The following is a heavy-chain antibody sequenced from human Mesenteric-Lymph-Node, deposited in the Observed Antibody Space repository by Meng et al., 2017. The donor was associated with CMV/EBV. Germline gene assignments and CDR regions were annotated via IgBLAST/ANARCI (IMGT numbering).Heavy chain of an antibody. D-gene: IGHD3-22*01. CDR1: GYTFTDYY. CDR3: ARDSTKVVTLPLDY. Sequence: ASVKVSCKASGYTFTDYYVHWLRQAPGQGLEWMGWINPHSGATNYLQRFQGRVTMTRDTSISTAYMELSRLRSDDTAVYYCARDSTKVVTLPLDYWGQGTLVTVSS. J-gene: IGHJ4*02. V-gene: IGHV1-2*02. CDR2: INPHSGAT.